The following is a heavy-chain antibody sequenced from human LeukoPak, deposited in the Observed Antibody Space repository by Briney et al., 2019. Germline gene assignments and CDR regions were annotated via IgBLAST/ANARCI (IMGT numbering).Heavy chain of an antibody. CDR3: ARESRENAMNAFDI. J-gene: IGHJ3*02. D-gene: IGHD2/OR15-2a*01. CDR1: GFTFSKYT. CDR2: ISSSSSAI. V-gene: IGHV3-48*02. Sequence: PGGSLRLSCAASGFTFSKYTMNWVRQAPGKGLEWVSYISSSSSAIYYADSVKGRFTISRDNAKNSLSLQMNSLRDEDTAVYYCARESRENAMNAFDIWGQGTMVTVSS.